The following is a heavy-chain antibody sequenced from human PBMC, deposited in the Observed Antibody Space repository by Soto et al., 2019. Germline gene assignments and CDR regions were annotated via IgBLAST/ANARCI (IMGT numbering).Heavy chain of an antibody. Sequence: SETLSLTCTVSGGSISSYYWSWIRQPPGKGLEWIGYIYYSGSTNYNPSLKSRVTISVDTSKNQFSLKLSSVTAADTAVYYCARSILMITYGGSAFDIWGQGTMVTVSS. V-gene: IGHV4-59*01. CDR2: IYYSGST. D-gene: IGHD3-16*01. J-gene: IGHJ3*02. CDR3: ARSILMITYGGSAFDI. CDR1: GGSISSYY.